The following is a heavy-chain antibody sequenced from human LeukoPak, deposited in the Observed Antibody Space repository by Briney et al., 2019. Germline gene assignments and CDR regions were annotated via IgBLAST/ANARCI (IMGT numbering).Heavy chain of an antibody. CDR1: GGSFNSISYY. J-gene: IGHJ5*02. CDR2: ISYTGST. Sequence: SETLSLTCTVSGGSFNSISYYWSWIRQPPGKGLEWIGYISYTGSTNHNPSLKSRVTISVDTSKNQFSLKLSSVTAVDTAVYYCASLYCSRTSCYMDPWGQGTLVTVSS. CDR3: ASLYCSRTSCYMDP. V-gene: IGHV4-61*01. D-gene: IGHD2-2*02.